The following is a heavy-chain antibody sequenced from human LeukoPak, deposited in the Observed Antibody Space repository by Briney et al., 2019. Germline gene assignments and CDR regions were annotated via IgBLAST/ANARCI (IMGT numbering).Heavy chain of an antibody. CDR3: AREREIDSSGYWFDP. V-gene: IGHV4-34*01. D-gene: IGHD3-22*01. Sequence: SETLSLTCAVYGGSFSGYYWSWIRQPPGKGLEWIGEINHSGSTNYNPSLKSRVTISVDTSKNQFSLKLSSVTAADTAVYYCAREREIDSSGYWFDPWGQGTLVTVSS. J-gene: IGHJ5*02. CDR2: INHSGST. CDR1: GGSFSGYY.